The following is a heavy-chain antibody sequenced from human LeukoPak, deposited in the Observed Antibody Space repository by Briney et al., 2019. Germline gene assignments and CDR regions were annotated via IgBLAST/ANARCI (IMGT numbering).Heavy chain of an antibody. Sequence: ASVKVSCKVSGYTLTELSMHWVRQAPGKGLEWMGGFDPEDGETIYAQKFQGRVTMTEDTSTDTAYMELSSLRSEDTAVYYCATSVGATPKDGWWFDPWGQGTLVTVSS. CDR3: ATSVGATPKDGWWFDP. D-gene: IGHD1-26*01. CDR2: FDPEDGET. J-gene: IGHJ5*02. CDR1: GYTLTELS. V-gene: IGHV1-24*01.